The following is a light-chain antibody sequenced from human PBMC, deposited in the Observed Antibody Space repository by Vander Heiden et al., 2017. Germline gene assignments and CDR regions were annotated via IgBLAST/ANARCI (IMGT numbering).Light chain of an antibody. Sequence: IVLTQFPGTLSLSPGERATLSCRASQSVSSSYLACYQQKPGQAPSLLIYGASSSATGIPDRFSGSGSGTDFTLTISRLEPEDFAVYYCQQYGSSPMYTFGQGTKLEIK. CDR1: QSVSSSY. CDR3: QQYGSSPMYT. CDR2: GAS. V-gene: IGKV3-20*01. J-gene: IGKJ2*01.